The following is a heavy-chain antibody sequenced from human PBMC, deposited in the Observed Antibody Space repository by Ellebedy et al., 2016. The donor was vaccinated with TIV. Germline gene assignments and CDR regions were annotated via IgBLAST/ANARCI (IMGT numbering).Heavy chain of an antibody. D-gene: IGHD1-26*01. J-gene: IGHJ6*03. CDR1: GGTFSSYA. CDR2: IIPIFGTA. CDR3: ARGFSGSYYYYYYYMDV. Sequence: SVKVSXXASGGTFSSYAISWVRQAPGQGLEWMGGIIPIFGTANYAQKFQGRVTITADESTSTAYMELSSLRSEDTAVYYCARGFSGSYYYYYYYMDVWGKGTTVTVSS. V-gene: IGHV1-69*13.